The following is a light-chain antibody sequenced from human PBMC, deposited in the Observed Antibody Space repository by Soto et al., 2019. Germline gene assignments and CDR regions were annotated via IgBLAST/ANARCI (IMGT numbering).Light chain of an antibody. J-gene: IGKJ5*01. V-gene: IGKV3-11*01. CDR3: QQRSSPT. Sequence: IVLTQSPATLSLYPGKRATLSCRASQSVSSYLAWYQQNPGQAPRLLIYDASNRASGIPARFSGSGSGTDFTLIINSLEPEDFAVYYCQQRSSPTFGQGTRLEI. CDR2: DAS. CDR1: QSVSSY.